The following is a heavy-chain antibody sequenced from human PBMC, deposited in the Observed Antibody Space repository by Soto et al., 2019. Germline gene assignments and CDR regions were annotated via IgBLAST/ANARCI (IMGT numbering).Heavy chain of an antibody. J-gene: IGHJ6*02. V-gene: IGHV1-58*02. CDR1: GFTFSSSA. Sequence: QMQLVQSGPEVKKPGTSVKVSCKASGFTFSSSAMQWVRQGRGQRLEWIGWIVVGSGNTNYAQKFQERGTITRDMSTSTAYMELSSLRSENTAGYYCAATDYNILTGLDYYGMDVWGQGTTVTVSS. CDR2: IVVGSGNT. D-gene: IGHD3-9*01. CDR3: AATDYNILTGLDYYGMDV.